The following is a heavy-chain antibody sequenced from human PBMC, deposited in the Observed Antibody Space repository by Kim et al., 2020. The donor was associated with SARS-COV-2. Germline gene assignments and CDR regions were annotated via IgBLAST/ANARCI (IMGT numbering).Heavy chain of an antibody. Sequence: NPSLKSRVTISVDTSKNQFSLKLSSVTAADTAVYYCARSVATTSGAAMAYWGQGTLVTVSS. D-gene: IGHD5-12*01. V-gene: IGHV4-31*02. J-gene: IGHJ4*02. CDR3: ARSVATTSGAAMAY.